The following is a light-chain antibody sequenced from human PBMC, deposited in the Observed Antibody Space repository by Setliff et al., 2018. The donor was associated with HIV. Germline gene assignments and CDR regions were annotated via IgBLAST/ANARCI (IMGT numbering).Light chain of an antibody. CDR2: EVN. Sequence: QSALTQPASVSGSPGQSITISCTGTSSDVGSYNLVSWYQHHPGRAPRLIIFEVNRRPSEVSARFSGSKSGNTASLTISDLQAEDEADYYCSSYTGDSILNVFGTGTKV. CDR3: SSYTGDSILNV. J-gene: IGLJ1*01. CDR1: SSDVGSYNL. V-gene: IGLV2-23*02.